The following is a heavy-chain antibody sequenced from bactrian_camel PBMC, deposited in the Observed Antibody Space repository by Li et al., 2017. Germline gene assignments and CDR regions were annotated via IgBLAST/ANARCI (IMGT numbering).Heavy chain of an antibody. V-gene: IGHV3S1*01. Sequence: HVQLVESGGGLVEPGGSLNLSCVASGFTFSSYSMRWVRQRPGKVLEWILGVDPSGASKTYYAPSVKDRFVISGDNAKNTLYLQMNSLKPEDTAMYYCAAGWNWAGVATMTLGAFGYWGQGTQVTVS. CDR2: VDPSGASKT. CDR3: AAGWNWAGVATMTLGAFGY. J-gene: IGHJ6*01. CDR1: GFTFSSYS. D-gene: IGHD4*01.